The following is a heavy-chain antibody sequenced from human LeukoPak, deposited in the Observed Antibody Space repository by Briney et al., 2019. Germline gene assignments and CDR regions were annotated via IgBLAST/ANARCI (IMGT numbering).Heavy chain of an antibody. V-gene: IGHV3-9*01. CDR1: GFTFSSYA. CDR2: ISWNSGSI. CDR3: AKAGRADYSRFDY. J-gene: IGHJ4*02. D-gene: IGHD4-11*01. Sequence: GGSLRLSCAASGFTFSSYAMSWVRQAPGKGLEGVSGISWNSGSIGYADSVKGRFTISRDNAKNSLYLQMNSLRAEDTALYYCAKAGRADYSRFDYWGQGTLVTVSS.